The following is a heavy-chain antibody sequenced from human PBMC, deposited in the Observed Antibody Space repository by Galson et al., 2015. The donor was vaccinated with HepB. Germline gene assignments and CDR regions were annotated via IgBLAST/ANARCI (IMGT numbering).Heavy chain of an antibody. J-gene: IGHJ4*02. D-gene: IGHD1-1*01. CDR1: GFTFSGYS. V-gene: IGHV3-23*01. CDR2: ISDDSSTT. CDR3: AKGGIISTKEY. Sequence: SLRLSCAASGFTFSGYSMTWVRQAPGKGLEWVSSISDDSSTTYYADSVKGRFTMSRDNSKSTLYLQMNSLTVDDTATYYCAKGGIISTKEYWGQGTLVIVSS.